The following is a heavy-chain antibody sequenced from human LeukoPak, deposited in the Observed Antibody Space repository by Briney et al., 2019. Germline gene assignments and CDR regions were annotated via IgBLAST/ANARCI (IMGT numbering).Heavy chain of an antibody. CDR1: GFTFSNYA. CDR2: IWYDGSNK. CDR3: AGGVSGGDY. V-gene: IGHV3-33*01. J-gene: IGHJ4*02. Sequence: GGSLRLSCAASGFTFSNYAMHWVRQAPGKGLEWVAVIWYDGSNKYYGDSVKGRFTISRDNSKKTLYLQMNSLRAEDTAVYYCAGGVSGGDYWGQGTLVTVSS. D-gene: IGHD2-8*01.